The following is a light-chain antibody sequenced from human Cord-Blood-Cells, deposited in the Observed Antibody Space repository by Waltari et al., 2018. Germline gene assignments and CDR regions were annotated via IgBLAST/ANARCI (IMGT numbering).Light chain of an antibody. V-gene: IGKV1-8*01. CDR2: AAS. Sequence: IRMTQSPSSFSASTGDRGTITCRASQGISSYLAWYQQKPGKAPKLLIYAASTLQSGVPSRFSGSGSGTDFTLTISCLQSEDFATYYCQQYYSYPRTFGQGTKVEIK. CDR3: QQYYSYPRT. CDR1: QGISSY. J-gene: IGKJ1*01.